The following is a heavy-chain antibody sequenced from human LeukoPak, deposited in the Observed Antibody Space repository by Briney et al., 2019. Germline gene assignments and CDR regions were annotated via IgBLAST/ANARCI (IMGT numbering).Heavy chain of an antibody. CDR3: ARVRRGYNGYDAFDY. CDR2: ISSSSSTI. V-gene: IGHV3-48*04. Sequence: PGGSLRLSCAASGFTFSSYSMNWVRQAPGKGLEWVSYISSSSSTIYYADSVKGRFTISRDNAKNSLYLQMSSLRAEDTAIYYCARVRRGYNGYDAFDYWGQGTLVTVSS. CDR1: GFTFSSYS. J-gene: IGHJ4*02. D-gene: IGHD5-12*01.